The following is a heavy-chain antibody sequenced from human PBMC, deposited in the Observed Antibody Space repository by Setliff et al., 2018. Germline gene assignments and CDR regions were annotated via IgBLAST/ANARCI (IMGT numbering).Heavy chain of an antibody. J-gene: IGHJ4*02. V-gene: IGHV3-7*01. CDR3: ARAFGSGWF. CDR2: IKQDGSEK. D-gene: IGHD6-19*01. CDR1: GFTFSSYW. Sequence: PGGSLRLSCAASGFTFSSYWMSWVRQAPGKGLEWVANIKQDGSEKYVDSVKGRFTISRDNAKNSLYLQMNSLRAEDTAVYYCARAFGSGWFWGQGTLVTVSS.